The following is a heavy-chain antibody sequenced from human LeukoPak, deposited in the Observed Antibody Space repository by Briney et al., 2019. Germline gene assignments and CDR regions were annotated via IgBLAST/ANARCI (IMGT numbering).Heavy chain of an antibody. CDR2: IYTSGST. CDR3: ARATYCSSTSCYNEYYYYMDV. CDR1: GYSISSGFY. J-gene: IGHJ6*03. Sequence: SETLSLTCSVSGYSISSGFYWDWIRQPPGKGLEWIGRIYTSGSTNYNPSLKSRATISVDTSKNQFSLKLSSVTAADTAVYYCARATYCSSTSCYNEYYYYMDVWGKGTTVTISS. D-gene: IGHD2-2*02. V-gene: IGHV4-38-2*02.